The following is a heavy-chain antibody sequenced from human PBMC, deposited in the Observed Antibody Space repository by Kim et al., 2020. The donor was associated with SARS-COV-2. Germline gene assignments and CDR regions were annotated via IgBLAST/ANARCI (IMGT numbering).Heavy chain of an antibody. V-gene: IGHV3-73*01. Sequence: GGSLRLSCAASGFTFSGSAIHWVRQASGKGLAWVGRIRSKANSYTTTYAASVRGRFSISRDDSKNTASLQMNNLKTEDTAVYYCTSVPATTSAFCDACD. CDR1: GFTFSGSA. J-gene: IGHJ3*02. CDR2: IRSKANSYTT. CDR3: TSVPATTSAFCDACD. D-gene: IGHD1-7*01.